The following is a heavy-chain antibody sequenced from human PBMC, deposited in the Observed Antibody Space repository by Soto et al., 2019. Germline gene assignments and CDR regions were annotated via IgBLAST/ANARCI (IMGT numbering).Heavy chain of an antibody. D-gene: IGHD6-13*01. V-gene: IGHV4-59*01. CDR1: GVSISSYY. CDR3: ASLRRIAAAGTRWFDP. Sequence: PSETLSLTCTVSGVSISSYYWSWIRQPPGKGLEWIGYIYYSGSTNYNPSLKSRVTISVDTSKNQFSLKLSSVTAADTAVYYCASLRRIAAAGTRWFDPWGQGTLVTVSS. CDR2: IYYSGST. J-gene: IGHJ5*02.